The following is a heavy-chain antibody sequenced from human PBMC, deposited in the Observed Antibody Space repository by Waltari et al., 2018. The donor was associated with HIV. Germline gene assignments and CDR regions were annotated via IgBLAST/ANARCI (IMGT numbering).Heavy chain of an antibody. J-gene: IGHJ6*02. CDR3: ARGEGEMATIDTYYYYGMDV. CDR1: GGTFCSYA. D-gene: IGHD5-12*01. CDR2: IIPILGTA. V-gene: IGHV1-69*12. Sequence: QVQLVQSGAEVKKPGSSVKVSCKASGGTFCSYAIRWGRQALGQRREWLGGIIPILGTANYAQKFQGRVTITADESTSTAYMELSSLRSEDTAVYYCARGEGEMATIDTYYYYGMDVWGQGTTVTVSS.